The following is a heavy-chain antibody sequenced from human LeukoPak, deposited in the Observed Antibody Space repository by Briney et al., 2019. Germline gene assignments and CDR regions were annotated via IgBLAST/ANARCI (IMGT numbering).Heavy chain of an antibody. CDR1: GYTFTSYY. D-gene: IGHD6-6*01. Sequence: SVKVSCKASGYTFTSYYMHWVRQAPGQGLEWMGGIIPIFGTANYAQKFQGRVTITADESTSTAYMELSSLRSEDTAVYYCARYPLMEEQLVGARIDYYYGMDVWGQGTTVTVSS. J-gene: IGHJ6*02. CDR2: IIPIFGTA. V-gene: IGHV1-69*13. CDR3: ARYPLMEEQLVGARIDYYYGMDV.